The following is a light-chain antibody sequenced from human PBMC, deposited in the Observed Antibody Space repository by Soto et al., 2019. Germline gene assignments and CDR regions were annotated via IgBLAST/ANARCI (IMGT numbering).Light chain of an antibody. Sequence: EIVLTQSPGTLSLSPGERATLSCRASQSISNSYLAWYQQKPGQAPRLLVYGASSRATGIPDSFSGSGSGTDFTLTISRLEPVDFAMYYCQQYGSSRFTFGPGTKVDVK. CDR1: QSISNSY. CDR2: GAS. J-gene: IGKJ3*01. V-gene: IGKV3-20*01. CDR3: QQYGSSRFT.